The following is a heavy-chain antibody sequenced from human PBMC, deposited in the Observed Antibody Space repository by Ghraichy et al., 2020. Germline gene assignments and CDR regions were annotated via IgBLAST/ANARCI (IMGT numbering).Heavy chain of an antibody. CDR3: ARVWALVRSSIWFDP. CDR1: GGSISSGDYY. CDR2: IYYSGST. Sequence: SETLSLTCTVSGGSISSGDYYWSWIRQPPGKGLEWIGYIYYSGSTYYNPSLKSRVTISVDTSKNQFSLKLSSVTAADTAVYYCARVWALVRSSIWFDPWGQGTLVTVSS. J-gene: IGHJ5*02. V-gene: IGHV4-30-4*01. D-gene: IGHD6-6*01.